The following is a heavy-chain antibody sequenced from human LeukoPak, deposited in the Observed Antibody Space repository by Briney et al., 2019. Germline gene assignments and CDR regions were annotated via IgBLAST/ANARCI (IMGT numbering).Heavy chain of an antibody. CDR3: AEDRGGSAYPVFDS. Sequence: GGSLRPSCAASGFAFSSYRMNWVRQAPGKGLQWISYINSGSNAIYYADSVKGRFTISRDNAKNFVFLQMNSLGDDDTAVYYCAEDRGGSAYPVFDSWGQGTLVTVSS. CDR2: INSGSNAI. D-gene: IGHD3-16*01. V-gene: IGHV3-48*02. CDR1: GFAFSSYR. J-gene: IGHJ4*02.